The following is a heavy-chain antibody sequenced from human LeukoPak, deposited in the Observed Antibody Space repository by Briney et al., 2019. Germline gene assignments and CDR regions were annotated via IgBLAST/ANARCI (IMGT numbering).Heavy chain of an antibody. Sequence: GGSLRLSCEASGVIFSSYAMSWVRQAPGKGLEWVSAISGSGGSTYYADSVKGRFTISRDNSKNTLYLQMNSLRAEDTAVYYCAKDYDFWSGSSLGAFDYWGQGTLVTVSS. CDR1: GVIFSSYA. D-gene: IGHD3-3*01. CDR3: AKDYDFWSGSSLGAFDY. CDR2: ISGSGGST. J-gene: IGHJ4*02. V-gene: IGHV3-23*01.